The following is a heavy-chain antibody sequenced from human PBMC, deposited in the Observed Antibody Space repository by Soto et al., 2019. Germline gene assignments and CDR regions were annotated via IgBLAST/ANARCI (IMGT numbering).Heavy chain of an antibody. V-gene: IGHV3-48*02. Sequence: EVHLVESGGGLVQPGGSLRLSCAASGFTFSSYSLNWVSQALGKGREWVSYITSSGTTVYYADSVRGRFTISRDNAKNSLYLQMNSLRDYDTAVYYCARGSINWAYYFDFWGQGTLVTVSS. J-gene: IGHJ4*02. CDR3: ARGSINWAYYFDF. CDR2: ITSSGTTV. CDR1: GFTFSSYS. D-gene: IGHD6-13*01.